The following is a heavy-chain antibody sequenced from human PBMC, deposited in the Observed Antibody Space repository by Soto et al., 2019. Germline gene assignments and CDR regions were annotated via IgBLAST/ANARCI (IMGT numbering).Heavy chain of an antibody. CDR2: IIPIFGTA. Sequence: QVQLVQSGAEVKKPGSSVKVSCKASGGTFSSYAISWVRQAPGQGLEWMGGIIPIFGTANYAQKFQGRVTITADESTSTAYMELSSLRSEDTAVYYCARGGYYDFWSRPNWFDPWGQGTLVTVSS. D-gene: IGHD3-3*01. CDR3: ARGGYYDFWSRPNWFDP. J-gene: IGHJ5*02. V-gene: IGHV1-69*01. CDR1: GGTFSSYA.